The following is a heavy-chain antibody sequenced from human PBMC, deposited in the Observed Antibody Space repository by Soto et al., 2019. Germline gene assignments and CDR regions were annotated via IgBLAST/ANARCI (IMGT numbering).Heavy chain of an antibody. Sequence: EVRLVESGGGLVQPGGSLRLSCTVSGFTVNSNSMNWVRQAPGKGLEWVSDLYSDDNTYYADSVKGRFTIFRDISKNTVYLHMNRLRVEDTAVYFCARDRGDRSGYLFDFWGQGNLVTVSS. CDR1: GFTVNSNS. V-gene: IGHV3-66*01. CDR3: ARDRGDRSGYLFDF. CDR2: LYSDDNT. J-gene: IGHJ4*02. D-gene: IGHD3-22*01.